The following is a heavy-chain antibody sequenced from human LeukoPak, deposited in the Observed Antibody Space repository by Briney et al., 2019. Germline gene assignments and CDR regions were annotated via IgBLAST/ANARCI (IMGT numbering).Heavy chain of an antibody. CDR2: ISDGSIT. J-gene: IGHJ4*02. CDR1: GFTFSSYA. D-gene: IGHD3-9*01. CDR3: AKVLLRYFEGLDY. V-gene: IGHV3-23*01. Sequence: GGSLRLSCVASGFTFSSYAMSWVRWAPGKGLEWVSTISDGSITYYTASVKGRFTISRDNSKNTLSLQMDSLRAEDTAVYYCAKVLLRYFEGLDYWGQGTLVTVSS.